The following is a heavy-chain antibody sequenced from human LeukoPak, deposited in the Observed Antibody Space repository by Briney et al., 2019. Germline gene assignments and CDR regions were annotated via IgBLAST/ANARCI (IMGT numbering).Heavy chain of an antibody. D-gene: IGHD6-13*01. V-gene: IGHV3-23*01. J-gene: IGHJ4*02. CDR3: AKVSIAAAYTACDY. Sequence: GGSLRLSSAASGFTFSSYAMSWVRQAPGKGLEWVSAISGSGGSTYYADSVKGRFTISRDNSKNTLYLQMNSLRAEDTAVYYCAKVSIAAAYTACDYWGQGTLVTVSS. CDR1: GFTFSSYA. CDR2: ISGSGGST.